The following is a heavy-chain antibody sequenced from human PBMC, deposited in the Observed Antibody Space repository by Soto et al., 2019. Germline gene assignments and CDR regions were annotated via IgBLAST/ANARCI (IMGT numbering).Heavy chain of an antibody. V-gene: IGHV3-66*01. CDR1: GVTVIDNY. J-gene: IGHJ4*02. CDR2: IYSDGGT. D-gene: IGHD6-19*01. CDR3: ASGWHYFAH. Sequence: PGGFLRLSCVAPGVTVIDNYMSWVRQAPGKGLEWVSVIYSDGGTNYADSVKGRFTISRDNSKNTLYLQMNSLRADDTAVYFCASGWHYFAHWGQGALVTVSS.